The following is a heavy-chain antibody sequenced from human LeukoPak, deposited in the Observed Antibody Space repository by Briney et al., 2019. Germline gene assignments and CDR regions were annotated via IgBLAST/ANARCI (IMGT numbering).Heavy chain of an antibody. J-gene: IGHJ4*02. V-gene: IGHV3-7*01. CDR3: ARHLSGVTGYTYGRGIDY. CDR1: GFTFSSYW. D-gene: IGHD5-18*01. Sequence: GGSLRLSCAASGFTFSSYWMSWVRQAPGKGLEWVANIKKDGSEKYYGDSVKGRFTISRDNAKTSLYLQMNSLRAEDTAVYYCARHLSGVTGYTYGRGIDYWGQGTLVTVSS. CDR2: IKKDGSEK.